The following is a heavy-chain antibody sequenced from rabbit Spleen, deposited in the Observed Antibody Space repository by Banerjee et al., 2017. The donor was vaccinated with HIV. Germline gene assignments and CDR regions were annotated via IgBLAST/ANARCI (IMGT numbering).Heavy chain of an antibody. D-gene: IGHD1-1*01. J-gene: IGHJ4*01. Sequence: QEQLEESGGDLVKPEGSLTLTCKASGLDFSSSYWICWVRQAPGKGLEWIACIYTGSSGSTYYASWAKGRFTISRTSSTTVTLQMTSLTAADTATYFCARDLVAVIGWNFNLWGQGTLVTVS. CDR3: ARDLVAVIGWNFNL. CDR2: IYTGSSGST. CDR1: GLDFSSSYW. V-gene: IGHV1S45*01.